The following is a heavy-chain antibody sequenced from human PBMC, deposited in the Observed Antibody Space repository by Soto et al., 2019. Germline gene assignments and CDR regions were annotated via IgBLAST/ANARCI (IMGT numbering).Heavy chain of an antibody. V-gene: IGHV3-33*01. D-gene: IGHD1-26*01. Sequence: GGSLRLSCAASGFSFSIYGMHWFRQVPGKGLEWVAVTWYDESNKYYRQSVQGRFTVSRDNSKNTLYLQMNSLRAEDTAVYYCARDYPSRMGAVRRLFDHWGPGTLVTVSS. CDR1: GFSFSIYG. CDR3: ARDYPSRMGAVRRLFDH. J-gene: IGHJ4*02. CDR2: TWYDESNK.